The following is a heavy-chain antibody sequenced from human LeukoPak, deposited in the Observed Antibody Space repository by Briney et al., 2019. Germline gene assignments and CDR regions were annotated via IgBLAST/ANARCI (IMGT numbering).Heavy chain of an antibody. J-gene: IGHJ4*02. V-gene: IGHV3-23*01. D-gene: IGHD3-16*01. CDR3: AKASWVSNVDAVL. Sequence: PTGGSLRLSCAASGFIFSNYAMSWVRQTPARGLEWVSGLRGDGETFYADSVKGRFTLSRDDSRNTVYLQLNNLRVEDTAIYYCAKASWVSNVDAVLWGQGTLVTVSS. CDR1: GFIFSNYA. CDR2: LRGDGET.